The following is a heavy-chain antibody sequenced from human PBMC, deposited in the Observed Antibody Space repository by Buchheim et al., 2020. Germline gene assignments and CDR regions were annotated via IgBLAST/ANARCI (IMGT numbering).Heavy chain of an antibody. J-gene: IGHJ4*02. D-gene: IGHD1-26*01. V-gene: IGHV3-30*18. CDR2: ISYDGSNK. CDR3: AKDEVGATRY. CDR1: GFTFSSYG. Sequence: QVQLVESGGGVVQPGRSLRLSCAASGFTFSSYGMHWVRQAPGKGLEWVAVISYDGSNKYYADFVKGRFTLSRDNSKNTLYMQMNSLRAEDTAVYYCAKDEVGATRYWGQGTL.